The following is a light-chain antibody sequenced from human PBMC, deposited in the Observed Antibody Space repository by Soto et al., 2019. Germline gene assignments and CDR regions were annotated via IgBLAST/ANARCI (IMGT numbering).Light chain of an antibody. Sequence: QSARTQPASVSDSPGQAITISCTGTSSDVGGSNFVSWYQQHPGKPPKLIIYDVANRPSGVSNRFSGSKSGSTASLIISRLQTEDEADYYCVSYTSSTPYVFGTGTKVTVL. CDR3: VSYTSSTPYV. CDR2: DVA. J-gene: IGLJ1*01. CDR1: SSDVGGSNF. V-gene: IGLV2-14*03.